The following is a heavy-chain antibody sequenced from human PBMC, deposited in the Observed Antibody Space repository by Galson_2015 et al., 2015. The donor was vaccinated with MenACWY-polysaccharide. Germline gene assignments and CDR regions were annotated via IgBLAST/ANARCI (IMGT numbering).Heavy chain of an antibody. V-gene: IGHV4-4*02. CDR3: ARRYRYATSDYYPAFDM. CDR1: GGSISSNHW. J-gene: IGHJ3*02. D-gene: IGHD2-2*01. CDR2: IYHTGTT. Sequence: CAVSGGSISSNHWWSWVRQPPGKGLEWIGEIYHTGTTNYNPSLESRLTISVNKSQSQFSLKLSSVTAADTAVYYCARRYRYATSDYYPAFDMWGQGTMVTVSS.